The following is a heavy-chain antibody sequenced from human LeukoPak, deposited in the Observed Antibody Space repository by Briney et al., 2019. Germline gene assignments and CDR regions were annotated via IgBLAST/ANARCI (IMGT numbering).Heavy chain of an antibody. Sequence: ASVKVSCKASGYTFTGYYMHWVRQAPGQGLEWMGWINPNSGGTNYAQKFQGWVTMTRDTSISTAYMELSRLRSDDTAVYYCARAKSGEWQGSWYPTDHWFDPWGQGTLVTVSS. CDR1: GYTFTGYY. CDR2: INPNSGGT. V-gene: IGHV1-2*04. J-gene: IGHJ5*02. D-gene: IGHD6-13*01. CDR3: ARAKSGEWQGSWYPTDHWFDP.